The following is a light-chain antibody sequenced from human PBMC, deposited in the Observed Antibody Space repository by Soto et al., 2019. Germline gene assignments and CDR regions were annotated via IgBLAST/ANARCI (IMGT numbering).Light chain of an antibody. J-gene: IGKJ3*01. Sequence: DIPMTQSPSSLSASVGDRVTITCRASRNISRYINWYQQKPGKAPKLLIYAASTFESGVPSRFSGSGSGTTFTLTISSLQPDDFATYYCQQSYSTTPFTFCPGTKVDIK. CDR2: AAS. CDR3: QQSYSTTPFT. V-gene: IGKV1-39*01. CDR1: RNISRY.